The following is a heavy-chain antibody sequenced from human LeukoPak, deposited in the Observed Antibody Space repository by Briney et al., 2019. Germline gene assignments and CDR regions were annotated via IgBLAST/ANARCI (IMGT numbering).Heavy chain of an antibody. J-gene: IGHJ5*02. CDR1: GYSISSGYY. Sequence: PSETLSLTCTVSGYSISSGYYWGWIRQPPGKGLEWIGSIYHSGSTYYNPSLKSRVPISVDTSKNQFSLKLSSVTAADTAVYYCARGHIVVVPGVNWFDPWGQGTLVTVSS. CDR3: ARGHIVVVPGVNWFDP. D-gene: IGHD2-2*01. V-gene: IGHV4-38-2*02. CDR2: IYHSGST.